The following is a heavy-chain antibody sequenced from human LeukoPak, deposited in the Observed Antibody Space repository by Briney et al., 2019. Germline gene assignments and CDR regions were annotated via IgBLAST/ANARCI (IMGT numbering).Heavy chain of an antibody. J-gene: IGHJ6*03. CDR3: ARLKFYDSTGYSPGYYMDV. V-gene: IGHV4-4*07. D-gene: IGHD3-22*01. Sequence: SETLSLTCTVSGGSIISNYWSWIRQSAGTGLEWIGRIYGSGITDYNPSLKSRVTMSLDTSRKQFSLRLTSVTAADTAVYYCARLKFYDSTGYSPGYYMDVWGKGATVSVFS. CDR2: IYGSGIT. CDR1: GGSIISNY.